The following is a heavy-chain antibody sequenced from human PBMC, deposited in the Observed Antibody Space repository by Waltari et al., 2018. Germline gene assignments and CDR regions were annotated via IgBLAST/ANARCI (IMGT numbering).Heavy chain of an antibody. J-gene: IGHJ1*01. CDR1: GFTFSSYW. V-gene: IGHV3-74*01. D-gene: IGHD1-26*01. CDR3: ARALSGSYYRYFQY. CDR2: IDSDGSST. Sequence: EVQLVESGGGLVQPGGSLRLSCAASGFTFSSYWMHWVRQAPGKGLVWVSRIDSDGSSTSYADSVKGRFTISRDNAKNTLYLQMNSLRAEDTAVYYCARALSGSYYRYFQYWGQGTLVTVSS.